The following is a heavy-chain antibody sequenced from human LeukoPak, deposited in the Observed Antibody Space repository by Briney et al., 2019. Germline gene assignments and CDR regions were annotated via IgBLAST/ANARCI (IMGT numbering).Heavy chain of an antibody. CDR2: INPKSGDA. CDR1: GYTFTGYY. V-gene: IGHV1-2*02. D-gene: IGHD4-17*01. J-gene: IGHJ4*02. Sequence: GASVKVFCKASGYTFTGYYMHWVRQAPGQGPEWMGWINPKSGDANNTQKFQGRVTLTRDTSISTAYMELSRLTSDDTAVYYCAIRYGDYTLFDYWGQGTLVTVSS. CDR3: AIRYGDYTLFDY.